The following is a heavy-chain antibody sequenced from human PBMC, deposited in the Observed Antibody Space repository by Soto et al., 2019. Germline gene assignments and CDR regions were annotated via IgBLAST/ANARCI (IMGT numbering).Heavy chain of an antibody. Sequence: QVQLQESGPGLVKSSGTLSLTCAVSGGSISSSNWWSWVRQPPGKGLEWIGEIYHSGSTNYNSSLQSRVTISVDKSKNQFSLKLSSVTAADTAVYYCASRSYYDSSGYHWYFDLWGRGTLVTVSS. CDR2: IYHSGST. CDR1: GGSISSSNW. CDR3: ASRSYYDSSGYHWYFDL. D-gene: IGHD3-22*01. V-gene: IGHV4-4*02. J-gene: IGHJ2*01.